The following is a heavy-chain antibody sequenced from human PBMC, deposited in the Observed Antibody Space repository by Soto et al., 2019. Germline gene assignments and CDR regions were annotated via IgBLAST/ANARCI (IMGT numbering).Heavy chain of an antibody. V-gene: IGHV4-59*01. CDR3: ARDLAAVPRAFDY. Sequence: SSETLALTCTLSGGSISSYFYIWVRQPPGKGLEWIGSVYYTGTTDYNPSLKSRVTISVDTSKTQFSLNLRSVTAADTAVYYCARDLAAVPRAFDYWGRGTLVTVS. CDR2: VYYTGTT. CDR1: GGSISSYF. J-gene: IGHJ4*02. D-gene: IGHD6-13*01.